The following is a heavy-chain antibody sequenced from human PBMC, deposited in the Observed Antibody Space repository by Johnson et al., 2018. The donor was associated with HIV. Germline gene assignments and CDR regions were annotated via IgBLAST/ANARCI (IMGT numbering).Heavy chain of an antibody. Sequence: QVQLVESGGGVVQPGTSLRLSCAASGFTFGIYGMHWVRQAPGKGLEWVALISYDGSNEYYGDSVKGRFSISRDNSKNTLYLQMNSLRAEDTAVYYCAKGGAVAGTRDAFDIWGQGTMVTVSS. J-gene: IGHJ3*02. D-gene: IGHD6-19*01. V-gene: IGHV3-30*18. CDR3: AKGGAVAGTRDAFDI. CDR2: ISYDGSNE. CDR1: GFTFGIYG.